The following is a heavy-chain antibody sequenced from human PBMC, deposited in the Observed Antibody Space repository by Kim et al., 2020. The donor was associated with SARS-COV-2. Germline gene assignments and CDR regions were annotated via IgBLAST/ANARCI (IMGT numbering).Heavy chain of an antibody. CDR3: ARASWAFDI. CDR1: GFTFSSYA. CDR2: ISYDGSNK. V-gene: IGHV3-30*04. J-gene: IGHJ3*02. Sequence: GGSLRLSCAASGFTFSSYAMHWVRQAPGKGLEWVAVISYDGSNKYYADSVKGRFTISRDNSKNTLYLQMNSLRAEDTAVYYCARASWAFDIWCQGTIDTV.